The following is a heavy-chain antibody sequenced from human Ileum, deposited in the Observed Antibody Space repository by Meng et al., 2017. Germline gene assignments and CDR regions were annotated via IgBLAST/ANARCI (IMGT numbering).Heavy chain of an antibody. CDR3: AHIFDS. V-gene: IGHV4-4*02. CDR1: GRSSSSRDW. J-gene: IGHJ4*02. Sequence: QVQLQESGTGLVEPSGTWSLTCAVSGRSSSSRDWWSWVRQPPGKGLEWIAEMNLGGSPNYNPSLKSRVTMSVDKSNDHLSLQLTSVTAADTAVYYCAHIFDSWGQGTLVTVSS. CDR2: MNLGGSP.